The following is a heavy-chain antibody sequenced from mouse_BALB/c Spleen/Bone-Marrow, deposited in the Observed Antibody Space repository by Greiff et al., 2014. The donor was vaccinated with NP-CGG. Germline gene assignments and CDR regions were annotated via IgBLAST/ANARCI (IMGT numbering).Heavy chain of an antibody. J-gene: IGHJ3*01. CDR3: AKRGAYGNFWFAY. CDR1: GFTFSSYA. Sequence: DVHLVESGGGLVKPGGSPKLSCAASGFTFSSYAMSWVRQTPEKRLEWVASISSGGSTYYPDSVKGRFTISRDNARNILYLQMSSLRSEDTAMYYCAKRGAYGNFWFAYWGQGTLVTVSA. V-gene: IGHV5-6-5*01. D-gene: IGHD2-10*02. CDR2: ISSGGST.